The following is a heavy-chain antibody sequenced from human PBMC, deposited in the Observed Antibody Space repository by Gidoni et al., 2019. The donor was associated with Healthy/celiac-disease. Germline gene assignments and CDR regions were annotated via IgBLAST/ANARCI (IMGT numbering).Heavy chain of an antibody. V-gene: IGHV4-61*02. J-gene: IGHJ3*02. D-gene: IGHD1-1*01. CDR1: GGSISSGSYY. Sequence: QVQLQESGRGLVKPSQTLSLTCTVSGGSISSGSYYWSWIRQPAGKGLEWIGRIYTSGSTNYNPSLKSRVTMSVDTSKNQFSLKLSSVTAADTAVYYCARDSGQLEEEGAFDIWGQGTMVTVSS. CDR2: IYTSGST. CDR3: ARDSGQLEEEGAFDI.